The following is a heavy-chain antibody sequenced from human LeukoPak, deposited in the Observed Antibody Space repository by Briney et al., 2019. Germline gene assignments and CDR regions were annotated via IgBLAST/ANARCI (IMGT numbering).Heavy chain of an antibody. CDR2: ISSSSSYI. J-gene: IGHJ4*02. V-gene: IGHV3-21*01. Sequence: GGSQRLSCAASGFTFSSYSMNWVRQAPGKGLEWVSSISSSSSYIYYADSVKGRFTISRDNAKNSLYLQMNSLRAEDTAVYYCARSDSGCGGDCSRLHFDYWGQGTLVTVSS. D-gene: IGHD2-21*02. CDR3: ARSDSGCGGDCSRLHFDY. CDR1: GFTFSSYS.